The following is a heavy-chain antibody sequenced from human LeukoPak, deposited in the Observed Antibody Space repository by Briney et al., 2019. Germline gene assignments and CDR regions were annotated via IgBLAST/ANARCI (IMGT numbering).Heavy chain of an antibody. CDR2: IIPIFGTA. V-gene: IGHV1-69*05. D-gene: IGHD2-2*01. CDR3: ARDRHVDCSSTSCYYWYFDL. CDR1: GGTFSSYA. Sequence: ASVKLSCKASGGTFSSYAICWVRQAPGQGLEWVGGIIPIFGTANYAQKFQGRVTITTDESTSTAYMELSSLRSEDTAVYYCARDRHVDCSSTSCYYWYFDLWGRGTLVTVSS. J-gene: IGHJ2*01.